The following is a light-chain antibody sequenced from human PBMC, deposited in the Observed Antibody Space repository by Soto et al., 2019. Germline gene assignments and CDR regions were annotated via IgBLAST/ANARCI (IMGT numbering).Light chain of an antibody. CDR2: NTN. J-gene: IGLJ2*01. CDR3: LLYLRTGTVI. CDR1: SGPVSTSHY. Sequence: QAVVTQEPSFSVSPGGTVTLTCGLSSGPVSTSHYPSWYLQTPGQTPRTLIYNTNTRSSGVPDRFSGSNLGNKAALTITGAQADDESDYFCLLYLRTGTVIFGGGTKLTVL. V-gene: IGLV8-61*01.